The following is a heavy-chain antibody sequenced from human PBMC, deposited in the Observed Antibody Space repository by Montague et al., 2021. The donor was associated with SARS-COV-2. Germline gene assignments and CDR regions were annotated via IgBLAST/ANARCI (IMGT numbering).Heavy chain of an antibody. CDR3: ARHKAWNVAPYYVDY. V-gene: IGHV4-39*01. D-gene: IGHD1-1*01. J-gene: IGHJ4*02. Sequence: SETLSLTCTVSGVSISSAHYCWGWVRQTPGKGLEWIGNIFYDGTSRSNPSLNSRVTISVDTSKNQLSLRLSSVTAADTAVYFCARHKAWNVAPYYVDYWGQGTVVTVSS. CDR2: IFYDGTS. CDR1: GVSISSAHYC.